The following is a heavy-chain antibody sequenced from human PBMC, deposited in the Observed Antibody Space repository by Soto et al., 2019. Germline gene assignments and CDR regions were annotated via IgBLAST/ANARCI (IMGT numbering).Heavy chain of an antibody. J-gene: IGHJ4*02. V-gene: IGHV1-8*01. CDR2: MNPDNGKT. CDR3: ARPLCSSTRCGPYFFDS. D-gene: IGHD2-2*01. CDR1: GYTFTSND. Sequence: QVQLVQSGAEVKKPGASVKVSCKASGYTFTSNDINWVRQAPGQGPEWMGRMNPDNGKTGFAQEFQGRITMTRNTSISTAYMELSSLRSDDTAVYFCARPLCSSTRCGPYFFDSWGQGSLVTVSS.